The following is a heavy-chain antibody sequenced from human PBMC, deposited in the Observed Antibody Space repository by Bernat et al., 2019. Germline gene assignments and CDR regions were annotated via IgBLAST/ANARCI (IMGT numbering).Heavy chain of an antibody. Sequence: EVQLVQSGAEVKKPGESLRISCKGSGYSFTSYWISWVRQMPGKGLEWMGRIDPSDSYTNYSLSFQGHVTISADKSISTAYLQWSSLKASDTAMYYCASALDSSGWYGDYYYYGMDVWGQGTTVTVSS. CDR2: IDPSDSYT. CDR1: GYSFTSYW. CDR3: ASALDSSGWYGDYYYYGMDV. J-gene: IGHJ6*02. V-gene: IGHV5-10-1*03. D-gene: IGHD6-19*01.